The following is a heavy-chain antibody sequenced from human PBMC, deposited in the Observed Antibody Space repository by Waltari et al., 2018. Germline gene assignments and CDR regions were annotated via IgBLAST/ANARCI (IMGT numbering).Heavy chain of an antibody. J-gene: IGHJ4*02. CDR1: GFTFGSYG. CDR2: LGSDGSKK. CDR3: AKAGRRYFDFSEILE. V-gene: IGHV3-33*06. D-gene: IGHD3-9*01. Sequence: QVHLVESGGGVVQPGKSLRLSCAASGFTFGSYGMPWVRQAPGKGVGVVAVLGSDGSKKYYAGSVKGRFTISRDNSRRSVSLEMNSLRGEDTAVYYCAKAGRRYFDFSEILEWGLGTQVTVSS.